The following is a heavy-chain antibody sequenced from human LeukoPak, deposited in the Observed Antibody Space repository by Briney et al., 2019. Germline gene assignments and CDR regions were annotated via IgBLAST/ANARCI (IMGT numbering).Heavy chain of an antibody. Sequence: GGSLRLSCAASGFTVSSNYMSWVRQAPGKGLEWVSDIYSGGSTYYADSVKGRFTISRDNSKNTLYLQMNSLRAEDTAVYYCARGRRKGYCSSTSCRPSYAFDIWGQGTMVTVSS. CDR1: GFTVSSNY. J-gene: IGHJ3*02. D-gene: IGHD2-2*01. V-gene: IGHV3-53*05. CDR2: IYSGGST. CDR3: ARGRRKGYCSSTSCRPSYAFDI.